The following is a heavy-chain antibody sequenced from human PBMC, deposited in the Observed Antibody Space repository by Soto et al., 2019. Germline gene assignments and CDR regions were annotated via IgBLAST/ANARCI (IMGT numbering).Heavy chain of an antibody. CDR2: IYCSGST. D-gene: IGHD6-19*01. CDR3: ARINNSAWQPIDY. CDR1: GGSITSSSYY. J-gene: IGHJ4*02. Sequence: PSETLSLTCTVSGGSITSSSYYWGWIRQPPGKGLEWIGTIYCSGSTYYNPSLKSRVTISVDTSKNQFSLNLSSVTAADTAVYYCARINNSAWQPIDYWGQRTLVTVSS. V-gene: IGHV4-39*07.